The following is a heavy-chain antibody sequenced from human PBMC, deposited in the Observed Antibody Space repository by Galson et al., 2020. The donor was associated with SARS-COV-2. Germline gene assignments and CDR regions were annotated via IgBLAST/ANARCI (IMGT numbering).Heavy chain of an antibody. CDR3: ARGAGAAAGTRGYNWLDP. V-gene: IGHV4-34*01. CDR2: ISHSGST. J-gene: IGHJ5*02. D-gene: IGHD6-13*01. CDR1: GGSFSDYS. Sequence: SETLSLTCGVYGGSFSDYSWTWVRQPPGKGLEWIGEISHSGSTNYSPSLKSRVFMSVDTSKNQFSLKLRSVTAADTALYYCARGAGAAAGTRGYNWLDPWGQGTLVTVSS.